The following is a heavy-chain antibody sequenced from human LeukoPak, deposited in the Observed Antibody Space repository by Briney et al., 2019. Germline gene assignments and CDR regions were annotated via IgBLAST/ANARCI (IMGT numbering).Heavy chain of an antibody. CDR2: VYYNGSS. CDR3: ARHLDCSSTSCHWDY. Sequence: SETLSLTCSVFGASISSTSFYWGWIRQPPGEGLEWLGSVYYNGSSHYNPSLKSRVTISVDTSKNQFSLKLSSVTAADTAVYYCARHLDCSSTSCHWDYWGQGTLVTVSS. CDR1: GASISSTSFY. D-gene: IGHD2-2*01. J-gene: IGHJ4*02. V-gene: IGHV4-39*01.